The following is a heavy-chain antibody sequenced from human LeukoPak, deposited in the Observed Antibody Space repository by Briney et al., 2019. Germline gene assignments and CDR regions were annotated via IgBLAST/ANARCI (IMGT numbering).Heavy chain of an antibody. V-gene: IGHV3-30-3*01. CDR3: VITGKEYYFDY. Sequence: PGRSLRLSCAASGFTFSSYAMHWVRQAPGKGLEWVAVISYDGSNKYYADSVKGRFTISRDNSKNTLYLQMNSLRAEDTAVYYCVITGKEYYFDYWGQGTLVTVSS. J-gene: IGHJ4*02. CDR2: ISYDGSNK. CDR1: GFTFSSYA. D-gene: IGHD1-20*01.